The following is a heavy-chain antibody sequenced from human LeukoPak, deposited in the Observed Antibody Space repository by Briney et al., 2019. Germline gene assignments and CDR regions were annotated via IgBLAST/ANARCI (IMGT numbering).Heavy chain of an antibody. J-gene: IGHJ4*02. V-gene: IGHV3-30*03. CDR3: ARSFTMVRGVNALNY. CDR1: GFTFSSYG. CDR2: ISYDGSNK. D-gene: IGHD3-10*01. Sequence: TGRSLRLSCAASGFTFSSYGMHWVRQAPGKGLEWVAVISYDGSNKYYADSVKGRFTISRDNSKNTLYLQMNSLRAEDTAVYYCARSFTMVRGVNALNYWGQGTLVTVSS.